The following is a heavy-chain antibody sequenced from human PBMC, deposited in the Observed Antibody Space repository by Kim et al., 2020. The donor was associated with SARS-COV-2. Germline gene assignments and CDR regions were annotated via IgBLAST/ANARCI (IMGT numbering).Heavy chain of an antibody. Sequence: SQTLSLTCAISGDRVSSNSAAWNWIRQSPSRGLEWLGRTYYRSKWYNDYAVSVKSRITINPDTSKNQFSLQLNSVTPEDTAVYYCAREVYYGSGSHYYYYYYGMDVWGQGTTVTVSS. CDR2: TYYRSKWYN. CDR1: GDRVSSNSAA. V-gene: IGHV6-1*01. J-gene: IGHJ6*02. D-gene: IGHD3-10*01. CDR3: AREVYYGSGSHYYYYYYGMDV.